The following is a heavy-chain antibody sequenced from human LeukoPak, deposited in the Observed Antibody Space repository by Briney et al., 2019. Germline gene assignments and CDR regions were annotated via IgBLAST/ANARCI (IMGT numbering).Heavy chain of an antibody. V-gene: IGHV1-18*01. D-gene: IGHD5/OR15-5a*01. J-gene: IGHJ6*03. CDR3: AKALREGHRPVYTYYYMAV. CDR2: ISAYNGNT. Sequence: ASVKVSCKASGYTFTSYGISWVRQAPGQGLEWMGWISAYNGNTNYAQKLQGRVTMTTDTSTSTAYMELRSLRSDDTAVYYCAKALREGHRPVYTYYYMAVWGKGTTVTVSS. CDR1: GYTFTSYG.